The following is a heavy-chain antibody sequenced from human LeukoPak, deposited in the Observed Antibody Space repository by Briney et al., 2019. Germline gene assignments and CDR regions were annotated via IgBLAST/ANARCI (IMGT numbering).Heavy chain of an antibody. V-gene: IGHV4-59*01. CDR1: GGSISSYY. D-gene: IGHD3-22*01. Sequence: SETLSLTCTVSGGSISSYYWSWIRQPPGKGLEWIGYIYYSGSTNYNPSLKSRVTISVDTSKNQFSLKLSSATAADTAVYYCARDSPYYYDSSGYMDVWGQGTLVTVSS. CDR2: IYYSGST. CDR3: ARDSPYYYDSSGYMDV. J-gene: IGHJ4*02.